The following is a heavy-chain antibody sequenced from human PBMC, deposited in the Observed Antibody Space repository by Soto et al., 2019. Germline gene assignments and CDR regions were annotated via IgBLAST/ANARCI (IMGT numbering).Heavy chain of an antibody. J-gene: IGHJ6*02. CDR1: GFTFSSYA. V-gene: IGHV3-23*01. D-gene: IGHD2-15*01. CDR2: ISGNGGST. Sequence: PGGSLRLSCAAAGFTFSSYAMNWVRQAPGKGLEWVSHISGNGGSTYYADSVKGRFTISRDNSKNTLYLQMNSLRAEDTAVYYCAKEKIVAAKYYGMDVWGQGTTVTASS. CDR3: AKEKIVAAKYYGMDV.